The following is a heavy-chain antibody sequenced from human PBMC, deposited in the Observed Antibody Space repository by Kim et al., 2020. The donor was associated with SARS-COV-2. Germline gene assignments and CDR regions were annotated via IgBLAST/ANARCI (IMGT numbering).Heavy chain of an antibody. CDR3: ARHDMGIAADGIDY. CDR2: IYYSGRT. CDR1: GGSISSSSYY. V-gene: IGHV4-39*01. Sequence: SETLSLTCTVSGGSISSSSYYWGWIRQPPGKGLVWIGSIYYSGRTYYNPSLKSRVTISVDTTKNQFSLKLSSVTAADTPVYYCARHDMGIAADGIDYWGQGTLVTLSS. D-gene: IGHD6-13*01. J-gene: IGHJ4*02.